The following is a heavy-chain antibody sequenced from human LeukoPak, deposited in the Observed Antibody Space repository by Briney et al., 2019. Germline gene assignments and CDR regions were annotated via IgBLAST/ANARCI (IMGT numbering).Heavy chain of an antibody. V-gene: IGHV3-30*18. CDR1: GFTFSSYG. Sequence: GGSLRLSCAASGFTFSSYGMHWVRQAPGKGLEWVAVISYDGSNKYYADSVKGRFTISRDSSKNTLYLQMNSLRAEDTAVYYCAKGYSSGWQGFDYWGQGTLVTVSS. J-gene: IGHJ4*02. CDR3: AKGYSSGWQGFDY. D-gene: IGHD6-19*01. CDR2: ISYDGSNK.